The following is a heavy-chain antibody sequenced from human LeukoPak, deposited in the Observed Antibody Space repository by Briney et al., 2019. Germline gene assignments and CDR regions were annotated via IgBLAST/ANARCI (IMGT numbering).Heavy chain of an antibody. Sequence: SETLSPTCAVYGGSFSGYYWSWIRQPPGKGLEWIGEINHSGSTDYNPSLKSRVTISVDTSKNQFSLKLSSVTAADTAVYYCARVSSGWSYNWFDPWGQGTLVTVSS. D-gene: IGHD6-19*01. CDR3: ARVSSGWSYNWFDP. J-gene: IGHJ5*02. CDR2: INHSGST. V-gene: IGHV4-34*01. CDR1: GGSFSGYY.